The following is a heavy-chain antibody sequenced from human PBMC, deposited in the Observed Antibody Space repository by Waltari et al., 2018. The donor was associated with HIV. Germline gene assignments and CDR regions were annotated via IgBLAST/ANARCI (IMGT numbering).Heavy chain of an antibody. V-gene: IGHV1-3*01. CDR1: GYTFTTYV. Sequence: QVQLVQSGAEVKKPGASVKVSCKASGYTFTTYVMQWVRQAPGQRLEWVGWINAGNGNTGYSEKFQGRVTITRDTSASTAYMELSSLRSEDTALYYCARVSGSGWYGDYWGQGTLVTVSS. CDR2: INAGNGNT. CDR3: ARVSGSGWYGDY. J-gene: IGHJ4*02. D-gene: IGHD6-19*01.